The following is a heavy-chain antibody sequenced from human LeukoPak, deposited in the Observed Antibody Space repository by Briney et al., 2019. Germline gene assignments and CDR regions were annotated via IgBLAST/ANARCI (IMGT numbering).Heavy chain of an antibody. D-gene: IGHD3-9*01. V-gene: IGHV1-69*05. J-gene: IGHJ5*02. CDR3: ARGPTHYDILTGYSAPNWFDP. CDR1: GGTFSSYA. Sequence: ASVKVSCKASGGTFSSYAISWVRQAPGQGLEWMGGIIPIFGTANYAQKFQGRVAITRDESTSTAYMELSSLRSEDTAVYYCARGPTHYDILTGYSAPNWFDPWGQGTLVTVSS. CDR2: IIPIFGTA.